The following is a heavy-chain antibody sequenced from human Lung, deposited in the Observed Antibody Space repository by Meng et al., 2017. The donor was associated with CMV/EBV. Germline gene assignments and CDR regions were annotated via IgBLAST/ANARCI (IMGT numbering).Heavy chain of an antibody. CDR2: IYPGDSDT. CDR3: ARLKNYYDSSGYLNDAFDI. Sequence: SXKGSGYSFTSYWIGWVRQMPGKGLEWMGIIYPGDSDTRYSPSFQGQVTISADKSISTAYLQWSSLKASDTAMYYCARLKNYYDSSGYLNDAFDIWXQGTMVTVSS. CDR1: GYSFTSYW. D-gene: IGHD3-22*01. V-gene: IGHV5-51*01. J-gene: IGHJ3*02.